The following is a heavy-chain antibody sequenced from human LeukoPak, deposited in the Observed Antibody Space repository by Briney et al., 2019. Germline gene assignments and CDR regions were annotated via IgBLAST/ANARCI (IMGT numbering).Heavy chain of an antibody. CDR3: AKTFPYGTTWYGSCDY. V-gene: IGHV3-23*01. CDR1: GFPFSNNV. CDR2: IRGSGGST. D-gene: IGHD3-10*01. J-gene: IGHJ4*02. Sequence: GGSLRPSCAASGFPFSNNVMTWVRQAPGRGLDWLAAIRGSGGSTYYADSVKGRFTISRDNSKNMLYLQMNSLRDEDTAVYYCAKTFPYGTTWYGSCDYWGQGALVTVSS.